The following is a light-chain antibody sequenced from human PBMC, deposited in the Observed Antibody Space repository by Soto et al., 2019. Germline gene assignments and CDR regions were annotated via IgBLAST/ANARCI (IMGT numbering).Light chain of an antibody. CDR3: SSYTSSSIDYV. CDR1: SSDVGGYNY. Sequence: QSALTQPASVSGSPGQSITISCTGTSSDVGGYNYVSWYQQHPGKAPKLMIYEVSNRPSGVSNRFFGSKSDNTASLTISGLQAEDEADYYCSSYTSSSIDYVFGTGTKLTVL. CDR2: EVS. J-gene: IGLJ1*01. V-gene: IGLV2-14*01.